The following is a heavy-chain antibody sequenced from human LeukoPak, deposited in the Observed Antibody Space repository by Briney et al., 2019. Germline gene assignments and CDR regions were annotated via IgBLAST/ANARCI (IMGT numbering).Heavy chain of an antibody. D-gene: IGHD3-10*01. J-gene: IGHJ6*02. V-gene: IGHV3-48*04. CDR3: ARAPRGSRPLDAMDV. CDR2: ISSSSSTI. CDR1: GFTFSSYS. Sequence: GGSLRLSCAASGFTFSSYSMNWVRQAPGKGLEWVSYISSSSSTIYYADSVKGRFTISRDNAKNSLYLQMNSLRAEDTAVYYCARAPRGSRPLDAMDVWGQGTTVTVSS.